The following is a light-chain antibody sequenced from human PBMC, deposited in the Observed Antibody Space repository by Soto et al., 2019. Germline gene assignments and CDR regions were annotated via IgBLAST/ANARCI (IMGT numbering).Light chain of an antibody. CDR3: QHYDASPGYS. Sequence: EILLTQSPGTLSLSPGERATLSCRASQRDSSTYLAWYQQKPGQAPRLLIYGASSRATGIADRFSGSVSGTDFTPAISRLEPEDFAVYFCQHYDASPGYSFGQGTKLAIK. J-gene: IGKJ2*01. CDR2: GAS. V-gene: IGKV3-20*01. CDR1: QRDSSTY.